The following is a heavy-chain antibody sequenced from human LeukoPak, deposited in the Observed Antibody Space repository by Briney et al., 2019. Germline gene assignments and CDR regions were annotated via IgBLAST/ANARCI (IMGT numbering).Heavy chain of an antibody. D-gene: IGHD3-22*01. CDR1: GGTFSSYT. V-gene: IGHV1-69*04. CDR3: ARDRGDYYDSSGYYYVSY. Sequence: SVTVSCKASGGTFSSYTISWVRQAPGQGLEWMGRIIPTLGIGNYAQKFQGRVTITADKSTSTAYMELSSLRSEDTAVYYCARDRGDYYDSSGYYYVSYWGQGTLVTVSS. CDR2: IIPTLGIG. J-gene: IGHJ4*02.